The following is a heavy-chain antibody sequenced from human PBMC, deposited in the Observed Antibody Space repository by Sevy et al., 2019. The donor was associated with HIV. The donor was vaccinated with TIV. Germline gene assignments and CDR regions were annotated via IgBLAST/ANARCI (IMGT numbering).Heavy chain of an antibody. CDR3: AKDFTGYNGMDV. D-gene: IGHD1-1*01. V-gene: IGHV3-30*18. J-gene: IGHJ6*02. CDR1: GIIFTTSG. Sequence: GGSLRLSCVVSGIIFTTSGMHWVRQAPGKGLEWVAVISYHGRDKFYADSVKGRDTISRDNTKNILYLEMNSLRTEDTAVYYCAKDFTGYNGMDVWGQGTMVTVSS. CDR2: ISYHGRDK.